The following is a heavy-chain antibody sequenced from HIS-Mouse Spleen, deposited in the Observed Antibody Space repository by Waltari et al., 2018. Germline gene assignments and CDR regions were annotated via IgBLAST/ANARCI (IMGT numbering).Heavy chain of an antibody. V-gene: IGHV3-15*01. CDR1: GLTFSNAW. J-gene: IGHJ3*02. CDR2: IKSKTDGGTT. CDR3: TYSSSWYRNNAFDI. D-gene: IGHD6-13*01. Sequence: EVQLVESGGGLVKPGGSLRLSCAASGLTFSNAWMSWVRQAPGKGLEWVGRIKSKTDGGTTDYAAPVKGRFTISRDDSKNTLYLQMNSLKTEDTAVYYCTYSSSWYRNNAFDIWGQGTMVTVSS.